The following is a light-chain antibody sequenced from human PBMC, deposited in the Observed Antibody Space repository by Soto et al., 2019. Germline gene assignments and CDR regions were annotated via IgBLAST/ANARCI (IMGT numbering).Light chain of an antibody. V-gene: IGKV3-20*01. CDR3: HQYGISP. CDR1: QSISSNY. CDR2: GAS. Sequence: EIVLTQSPGTLSLSPGEIVTLYFRASQSISSNYLAWYQQKPGQAPRLLIYGASNRATGIPDRFSGSGSGTEFSLTISRLEPEDFAVYYCHQYGISPFGGGTKVDIK. J-gene: IGKJ4*01.